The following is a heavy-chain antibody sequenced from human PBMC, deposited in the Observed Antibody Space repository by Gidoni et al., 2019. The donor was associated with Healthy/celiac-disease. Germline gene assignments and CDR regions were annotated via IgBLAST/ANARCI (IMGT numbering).Heavy chain of an antibody. J-gene: IGHJ2*01. CDR2: IIPIFGTA. D-gene: IGHD5-18*01. CDR3: SRSQGYVDTAMVTFWYFDL. V-gene: IGHV1-69*01. Sequence: QVQLVQSGAEVKKPVSSVKVSCKASGGTFSSYAISWVRQAPGQGLEWMGGIIPIFGTAKYAQKFQGRVTSTADESTSTAYMELSSLRSEDTAVYYCSRSQGYVDTAMVTFWYFDLWGRGTLVTVSS. CDR1: GGTFSSYA.